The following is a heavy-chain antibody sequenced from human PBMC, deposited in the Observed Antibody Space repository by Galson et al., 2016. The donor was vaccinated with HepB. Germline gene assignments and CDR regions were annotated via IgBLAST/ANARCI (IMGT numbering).Heavy chain of an antibody. V-gene: IGHV3-21*06. D-gene: IGHD2/OR15-2a*01. CDR1: GFIFTNYV. J-gene: IGHJ6*02. CDR2: IDSRGSYI. CDR3: ARDGAQYCLTSACPNYGLDV. Sequence: SLRLSCAASGFIFTNYVIHWVRQAPGKGLEWVSSIDSRGSYIYYADSVKGRFTISRDNARNSLDLQMKSLRPDDTGVYYCARDGAQYCLTSACPNYGLDVWGQGTTVTVAS.